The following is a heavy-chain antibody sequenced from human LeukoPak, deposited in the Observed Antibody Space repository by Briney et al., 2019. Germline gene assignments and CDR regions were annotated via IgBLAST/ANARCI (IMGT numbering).Heavy chain of an antibody. CDR1: GGSFSGYY. Sequence: PSETLSLTCAVYGGSFSGYYWSWIRQPPGKGLEWIGEINHSGSTNYNPSLKSRVTISVDTSKNQFSLKLSSVTAADTAVYYCARTYSGGWYHYYYYYYMDVWGKGTTVTVSS. CDR3: ARTYSGGWYHYYYYYYMDV. J-gene: IGHJ6*03. V-gene: IGHV4-34*01. CDR2: INHSGST. D-gene: IGHD6-19*01.